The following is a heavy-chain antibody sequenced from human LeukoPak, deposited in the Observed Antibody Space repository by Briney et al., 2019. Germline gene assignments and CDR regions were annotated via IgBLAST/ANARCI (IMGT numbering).Heavy chain of an antibody. Sequence: GASVTVSCKASGYTFIGYYMQWVRQAPGQGPEWMGWINPDSGVTNYAQKFQGRVTMTRDTSISTAYMEVSRLRSDDTAVYYCARDPSGDSSGYPFDHWGQGTLVTVSS. D-gene: IGHD3-22*01. CDR3: ARDPSGDSSGYPFDH. V-gene: IGHV1-2*02. J-gene: IGHJ4*02. CDR2: INPDSGVT. CDR1: GYTFIGYY.